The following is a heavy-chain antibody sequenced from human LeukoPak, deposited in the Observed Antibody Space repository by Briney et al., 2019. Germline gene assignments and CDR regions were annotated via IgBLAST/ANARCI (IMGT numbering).Heavy chain of an antibody. V-gene: IGHV3-23*01. CDR3: AKGDYYDSSGHSPFDP. CDR2: ISGSGGST. Sequence: XXVXXXXGXGLEWVXXISGSGGSTYYADSVKGRFTISRDNSKNTLYLQMNSLRAEDTAVYYCAKGDYYDSSGHSPFDPWGQGTLVTVSS. J-gene: IGHJ5*02. D-gene: IGHD3-22*01.